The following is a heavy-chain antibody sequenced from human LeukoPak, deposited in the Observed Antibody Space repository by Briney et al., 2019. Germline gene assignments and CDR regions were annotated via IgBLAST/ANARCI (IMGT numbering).Heavy chain of an antibody. CDR3: AIMHPYYDGSGYWVQ. CDR2: VVGSSGST. CDR1: GLISSIYG. D-gene: IGHD3-22*01. V-gene: IGHV3-23*01. J-gene: IGHJ4*02. Sequence: GGPLRLSCAGSGLISSIYGLSWGRQAPGKVLQWVAAVVGSSGSTFYADSVKGRFTISRDNHRNTLYMQMTSLRAEDTALYYCAIMHPYYDGSGYWVQWGQGTLVTVSS.